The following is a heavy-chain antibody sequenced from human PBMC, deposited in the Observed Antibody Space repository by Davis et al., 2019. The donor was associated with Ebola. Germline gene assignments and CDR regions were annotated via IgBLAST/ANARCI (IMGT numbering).Heavy chain of an antibody. CDR2: IYDSGNT. J-gene: IGHJ5*02. V-gene: IGHV4-39*01. CDR3: ARQGWSGYSLRHWLDP. D-gene: IGHD3-3*01. CDR1: GGSISSGNYY. Sequence: SETLSLTCTVSGGSISSGNYYWSWIRQHPGKGLEWIGYIYDSGNTYYNPSLKSRVTISVDTSKNQFSLKLRSVTAADTAVYYCARQGWSGYSLRHWLDPWGRGTLVTVSS.